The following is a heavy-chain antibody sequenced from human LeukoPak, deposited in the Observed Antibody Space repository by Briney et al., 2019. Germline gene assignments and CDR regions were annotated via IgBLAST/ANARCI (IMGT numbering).Heavy chain of an antibody. CDR3: ARDGYNNDFDY. CDR1: GFTFSSYS. J-gene: IGHJ4*02. Sequence: GGSLRLSCAASGFTFSSYSMNWVRQAPGKGLEWVSYISSSSSTIYYADSVKGRFTISRDNAKNSLYLQMNSLRAEDTAVYYCARDGYNNDFDYWGQGTLVTVSS. D-gene: IGHD5-24*01. CDR2: ISSSSSTI. V-gene: IGHV3-48*04.